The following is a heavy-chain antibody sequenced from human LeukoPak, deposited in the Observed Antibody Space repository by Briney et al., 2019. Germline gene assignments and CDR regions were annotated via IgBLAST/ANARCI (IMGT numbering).Heavy chain of an antibody. CDR3: AKDISAMIVTVFDC. CDR1: GFTFDDYA. CDR2: ISWNSGSI. D-gene: IGHD3-22*01. J-gene: IGHJ4*02. Sequence: GGSLRLSCAASGFTFDDYAMHWVRQAPGKGLEWVSGISWNSGSIGYADSVKGRFTISRDNAKNSLYLQMNSLRAEDTALYYCAKDISAMIVTVFDCWGQGTLVTVSS. V-gene: IGHV3-9*01.